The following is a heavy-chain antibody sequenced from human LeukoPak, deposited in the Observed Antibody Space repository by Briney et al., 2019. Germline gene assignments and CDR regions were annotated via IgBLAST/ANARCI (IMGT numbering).Heavy chain of an antibody. Sequence: GGSLRLSCAASGFTFSSYAMSWVRQAPGKGLEWVSAISGSGGSTYYADSVKGRFTISRDNSKNTLYLQMNSLRAEDTAVYYCARSVPAQIYYYGMDVWGQGTTVTASS. CDR3: ARSVPAQIYYYGMDV. V-gene: IGHV3-23*01. J-gene: IGHJ6*02. CDR2: ISGSGGST. CDR1: GFTFSSYA. D-gene: IGHD2-2*01.